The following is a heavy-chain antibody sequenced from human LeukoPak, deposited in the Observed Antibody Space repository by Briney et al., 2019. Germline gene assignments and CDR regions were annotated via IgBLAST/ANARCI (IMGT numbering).Heavy chain of an antibody. CDR2: TYYRSKWYN. Sequence: SQTLSLTCAISGDSVSSNSAAWNWIRQSPSRGLEWLGRTYYRSKWYNDYAVSVKSRITINPDTSKNQFSLQRNSVTPEDTAVYYCARVLYDYVWGSYPFDYWGQGTLVTVSS. J-gene: IGHJ4*02. V-gene: IGHV6-1*01. CDR3: ARVLYDYVWGSYPFDY. D-gene: IGHD3-16*02. CDR1: GDSVSSNSAA.